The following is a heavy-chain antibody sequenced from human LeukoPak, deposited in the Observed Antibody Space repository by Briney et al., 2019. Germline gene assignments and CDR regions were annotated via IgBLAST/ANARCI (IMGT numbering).Heavy chain of an antibody. CDR3: VNGDQSSWYRTLLY. CDR2: ISTNGGST. V-gene: IGHV3-64D*06. J-gene: IGHJ4*02. Sequence: GGSLRLSCSASGFTFSTYAMHWVRQAPGKGLEYVSAISTNGGSTYYADSVKGRLTISRDNSKNTLYLQMSSLRDEDTAMYYCVNGDQSSWYRTLLYWGQGTLVTVSS. D-gene: IGHD6-13*01. CDR1: GFTFSTYA.